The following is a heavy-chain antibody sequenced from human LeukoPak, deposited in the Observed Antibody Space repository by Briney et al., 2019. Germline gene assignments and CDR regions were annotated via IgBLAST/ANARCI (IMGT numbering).Heavy chain of an antibody. CDR2: ISSSSSTI. J-gene: IGHJ4*02. CDR3: ARHYDFWSGYQTRDY. CDR1: GFTFSSYS. D-gene: IGHD3-3*01. Sequence: PGGSLRLSCAASGFTFSSYSMNWVRQAPGKGLEWVSYISSSSSTIYYADSAKGRFTISRDNAKNSLYLQMNSLRAEDTAVYYCARHYDFWSGYQTRDYWGQGTLVTVSS. V-gene: IGHV3-48*01.